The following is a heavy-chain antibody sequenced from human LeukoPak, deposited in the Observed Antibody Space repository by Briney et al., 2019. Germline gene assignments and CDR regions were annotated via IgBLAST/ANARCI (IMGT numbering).Heavy chain of an antibody. CDR1: GGSISSYY. Sequence: SETLSLTCTVSGGSISSYYWSWIRQPPGKGLEWIGYIYYSGSTNYNPSLKSRVTISVDTSKNQFSLKLSSVTAADTAVYYCARQGGYSYGYSFDYWGQRTLVTVSS. J-gene: IGHJ4*02. CDR3: ARQGGYSYGYSFDY. CDR2: IYYSGST. D-gene: IGHD5-18*01. V-gene: IGHV4-59*08.